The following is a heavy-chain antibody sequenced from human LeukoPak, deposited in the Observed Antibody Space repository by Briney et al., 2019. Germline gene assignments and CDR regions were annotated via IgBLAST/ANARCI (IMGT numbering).Heavy chain of an antibody. V-gene: IGHV3-7*04. J-gene: IGHJ4*02. CDR2: IKQDGSAI. D-gene: IGHD3-10*01. CDR3: ARALYGLGGYFFDF. CDR1: GFNFNSYW. Sequence: GGSLRLSCAASGFNFNSYWMSWVRQAPGKGLECVANIKQDGSAIYFVDSVKGRFTISRDNAKSSLYMQMYSLRGEDTAVYYCARALYGLGGYFFDFWGQGTLVTVSS.